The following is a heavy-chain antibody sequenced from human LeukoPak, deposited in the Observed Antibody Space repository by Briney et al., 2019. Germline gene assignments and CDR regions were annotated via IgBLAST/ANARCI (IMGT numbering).Heavy chain of an antibody. V-gene: IGHV3-7*01. Sequence: GGSLRLSCAASGFTFSSYWMSWVRQAPGKGLEWVANIKQDGSEKYYVDSVKGRFTISRDNAKNSLYLQMNSLRAEDTAVYYCARDRVSYSSSWYGHYYYYYMDVWGRGTTVTVSS. J-gene: IGHJ6*03. CDR2: IKQDGSEK. D-gene: IGHD6-13*01. CDR1: GFTFSSYW. CDR3: ARDRVSYSSSWYGHYYYYYMDV.